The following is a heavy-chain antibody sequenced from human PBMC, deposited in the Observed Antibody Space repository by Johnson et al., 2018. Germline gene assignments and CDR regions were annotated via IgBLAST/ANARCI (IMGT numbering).Heavy chain of an antibody. D-gene: IGHD3-3*01. Sequence: QVQLVESGGGVVQPGRSLRLSCAASGFTFSSYGMHWVRQAPGKGLEWVAVISYDGSNKYYADSVKGRFTISRDNSKNPLYLQMNSLRAEDTAVYYCARSTYDFWSGYYFGRNAFDIWGQGTMVTVSS. CDR1: GFTFSSYG. CDR3: ARSTYDFWSGYYFGRNAFDI. J-gene: IGHJ3*02. V-gene: IGHV3-30*03. CDR2: ISYDGSNK.